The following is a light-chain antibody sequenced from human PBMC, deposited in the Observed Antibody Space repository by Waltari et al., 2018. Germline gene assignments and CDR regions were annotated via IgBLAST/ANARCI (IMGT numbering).Light chain of an antibody. V-gene: IGLV3-1*01. CDR1: KLGDKY. CDR2: QDS. Sequence: SYELTQPPSVSVSPGQTASITCAGDKLGDKYACWYQQKPGQSPVLVSYQDSKRPSGIPERFSGSNSGNTATLTISGTQARDEADYYCQAWDSSTGVFGTGTKVTVL. CDR3: QAWDSSTGV. J-gene: IGLJ1*01.